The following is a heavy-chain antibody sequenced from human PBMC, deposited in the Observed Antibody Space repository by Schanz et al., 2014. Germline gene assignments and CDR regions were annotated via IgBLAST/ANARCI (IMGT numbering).Heavy chain of an antibody. CDR2: MWNDGIKT. CDR3: AMGGYQLHH. J-gene: IGHJ4*02. Sequence: VQLLESGGALVQPGGSLRLSCSASGFTFSTYAMSWVRQAPGKGLEWVAVMWNDGIKTHYADSGKGRFTISRDNAENTLYLQMNSLRVEDTAVYYCAMGGYQLHHWGQGTLVTVSS. V-gene: IGHV3-33*03. D-gene: IGHD1-7*01. CDR1: GFTFSTYA.